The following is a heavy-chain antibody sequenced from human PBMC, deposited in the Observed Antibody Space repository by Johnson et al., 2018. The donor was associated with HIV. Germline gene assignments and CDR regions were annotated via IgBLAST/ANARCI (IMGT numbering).Heavy chain of an antibody. D-gene: IGHD3-16*01. J-gene: IGHJ3*02. CDR3: TTGLMSAFDM. CDR2: IRYDGSNK. Sequence: QVQLVESGGGVVQPGRSLRLSCAASGFTFSAYGMHWVRQAPGKGLEWVAFIRYDGSNKYYADSVKGRFTIFRDNAKNTLYLQMDSLRAEDTAVYYCTTGLMSAFDMWGQGTMVTVSS. CDR1: GFTFSAYG. V-gene: IGHV3-33*03.